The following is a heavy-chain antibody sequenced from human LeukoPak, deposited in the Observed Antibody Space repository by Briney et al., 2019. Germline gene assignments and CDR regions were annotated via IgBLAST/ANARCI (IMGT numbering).Heavy chain of an antibody. CDR1: GDSISSYY. V-gene: IGHV4-59*01. CDR3: ATADSYALAV. J-gene: IGHJ6*02. Sequence: SETLSLTCTVSGDSISSYYWNWIRQPPGQGLEWIGYVHYSGSGNHNPSLKSRVTMSLDTSKNQVSLKLNSVTAADTAVYYCATADSYALAVWGQGTAVTVSS. CDR2: VHYSGSG.